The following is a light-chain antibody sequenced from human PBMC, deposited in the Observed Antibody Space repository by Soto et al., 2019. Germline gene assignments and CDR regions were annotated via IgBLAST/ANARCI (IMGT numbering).Light chain of an antibody. CDR2: GAS. CDR3: QQRSNWPPIT. CDR1: QSVSSN. V-gene: IGKV3-15*01. J-gene: IGKJ1*01. Sequence: EIVMTQSPATLSVSPGERATLSCRASQSVSSNLAWYQQKTGQAPRLLIYGASTRATGIPARFSGSGSGTEFTITISSLQSEDFAVYYCQQRSNWPPITFGQGTKVDIK.